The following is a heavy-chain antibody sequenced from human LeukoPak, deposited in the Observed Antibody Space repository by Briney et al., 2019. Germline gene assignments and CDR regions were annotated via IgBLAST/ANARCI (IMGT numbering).Heavy chain of an antibody. D-gene: IGHD1-7*01. CDR3: TRTWPGNTCFNF. Sequence: GGSLRLSCATSGFNFNDAWMNWVRQAPGKGLEWLGRIKSISYGGTIDYAAPVKGRFTISRDDSKNTLYLQMDSLEAEDTAIYYCTRTWPGNTCFNFWGQGTLVTVSS. CDR1: GFNFNDAW. J-gene: IGHJ4*02. V-gene: IGHV3-15*01. CDR2: IKSISYGGTI.